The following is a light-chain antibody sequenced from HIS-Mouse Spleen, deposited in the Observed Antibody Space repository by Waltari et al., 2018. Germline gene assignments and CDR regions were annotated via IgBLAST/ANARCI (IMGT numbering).Light chain of an antibody. V-gene: IGLV2-11*02. CDR1: SSAGGWYNY. CDR3: YSTDSSGNHRV. J-gene: IGLJ2*01. Sequence: QSALTQPRPVSGSPGQSVTISCTGTSSAGGWYNYVSWYQPHPGKAPKLMIYDVSKRPSGVPDRFSGSSSGTMATLTISGAQVEDEADYYCYSTDSSGNHRVFGGGTKLTVL. CDR2: DVS.